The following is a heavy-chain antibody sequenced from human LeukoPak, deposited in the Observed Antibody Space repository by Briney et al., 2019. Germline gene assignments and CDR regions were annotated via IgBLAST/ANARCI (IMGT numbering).Heavy chain of an antibody. D-gene: IGHD3-22*01. Sequence: GGSLRLSCAASGFTFSSYSFNWVRQAPGKGLEWVSSINTVGTYIYYADSVRGRFTISRDNAENSQWLQMNSLRAEDSAVYYCARLRRNSDRSGFYYYYDYWGQGTLVTVSS. CDR3: ARLRRNSDRSGFYYYYDY. CDR1: GFTFSSYS. CDR2: INTVGTYI. V-gene: IGHV3-21*01. J-gene: IGHJ4*02.